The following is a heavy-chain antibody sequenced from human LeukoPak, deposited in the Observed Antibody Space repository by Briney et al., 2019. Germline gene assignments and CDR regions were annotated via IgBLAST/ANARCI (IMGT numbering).Heavy chain of an antibody. J-gene: IGHJ4*02. V-gene: IGHV3-66*04. CDR1: GFTVSSNY. D-gene: IGHD2-15*01. CDR3: ARQERDCSGGSCYKDYFDH. Sequence: GGSLRLSCAASGFTVSSNYMSWVRQAPGKGLEWVSVIYSGGSTYYADSVKGRFTISRDNSKNTLYLQMNSLRAEDTAVYYCARQERDCSGGSCYKDYFDHWGQGTLVTVSS. CDR2: IYSGGST.